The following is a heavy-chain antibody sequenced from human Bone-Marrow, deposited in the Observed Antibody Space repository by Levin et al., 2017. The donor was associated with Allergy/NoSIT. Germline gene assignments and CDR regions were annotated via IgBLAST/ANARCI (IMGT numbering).Heavy chain of an antibody. CDR2: IYHSGST. CDR3: ARDPAGENRDVLRFLEWSPTDMYYDYMDV. V-gene: IGHV4-4*02. D-gene: IGHD3-3*01. CDR1: GGSISSSNW. Sequence: TSETLSLTCAVSGGSISSSNWWSWVRQPPGKGLEWIGEIYHSGSTNYNPSLKSRVTISVDKSKNQFSLKLSSVTAADTAVYYCARDPAGENRDVLRFLEWSPTDMYYDYMDVWGKGTTVTVSS. J-gene: IGHJ6*03.